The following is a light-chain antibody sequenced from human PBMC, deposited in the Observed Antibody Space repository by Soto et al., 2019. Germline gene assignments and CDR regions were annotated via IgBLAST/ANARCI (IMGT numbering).Light chain of an antibody. CDR3: CSYRSSSTPIYV. CDR2: DVS. Sequence: QSVLTQPASVSGSPGQSITISCTGTSSDVGGYNYVSWYQQHPGEAPKLMIYDVSNRPSGVSNRFSGSKSGNTASLTISGVQAEDEADYYCCSYRSSSTPIYVFGTGTKLTVL. CDR1: SSDVGGYNY. J-gene: IGLJ1*01. V-gene: IGLV2-14*03.